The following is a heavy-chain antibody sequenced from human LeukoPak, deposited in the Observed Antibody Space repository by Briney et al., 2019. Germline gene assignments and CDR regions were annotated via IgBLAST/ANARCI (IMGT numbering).Heavy chain of an antibody. CDR1: GFTFSSYS. V-gene: IGHV3-21*01. Sequence: GRSLRLSCAASGFTFSSYSMNWVRQAPGKGLEWVSSISSSSSYIYYADSVKGRFTISRDNAKNSLYLQMNSLRAEDTAVYYCARVSGYSYGPGVFDYWGQGTLVTVSS. CDR2: ISSSSSYI. D-gene: IGHD5-18*01. CDR3: ARVSGYSYGPGVFDY. J-gene: IGHJ4*02.